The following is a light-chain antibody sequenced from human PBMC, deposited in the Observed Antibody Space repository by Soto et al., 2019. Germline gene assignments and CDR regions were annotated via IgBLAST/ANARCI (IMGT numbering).Light chain of an antibody. Sequence: QSALTQPASVSGPPGQSITISCTGTSSDVGGYNYVSWYQQHPGKAPKLMIYDVSNRPSGVSNRFFGSKSGNTASLTISGLQAEDEADYYCSSYTSSSTRDVVFGGGTKLTVL. CDR1: SSDVGGYNY. CDR3: SSYTSSSTRDVV. CDR2: DVS. V-gene: IGLV2-14*01. J-gene: IGLJ2*01.